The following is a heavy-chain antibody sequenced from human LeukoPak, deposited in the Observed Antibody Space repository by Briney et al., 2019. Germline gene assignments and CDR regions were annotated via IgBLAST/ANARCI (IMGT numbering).Heavy chain of an antibody. D-gene: IGHD3-22*01. CDR1: GGTFSSYA. J-gene: IGHJ4*02. Sequence: ASVKVACKASGGTFSSYAISWVRQAPAHGLEWMGRIIPIFGMANYAQKFQGRVTITADKSTSTPYMELSSLRSEDTAVYYCARVDYDSSAYYDYWGQGTLVTVSS. CDR2: IIPIFGMA. V-gene: IGHV1-69*04. CDR3: ARVDYDSSAYYDY.